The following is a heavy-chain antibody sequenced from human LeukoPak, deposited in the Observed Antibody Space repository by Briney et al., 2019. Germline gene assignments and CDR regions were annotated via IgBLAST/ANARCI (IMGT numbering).Heavy chain of an antibody. CDR1: GGSFRGYY. Sequence: SETLSLTCAVYGGSFRGYYWTWIRQPPGKGLEWIGEINHSGGTNYNPSLKSPVTISVDTSKNQFSLKLSSVTAAGTAVYYCARGSSAFDTYYYYYMDVWGKGTTVTVSS. CDR2: INHSGGT. CDR3: ARGSSAFDTYYYYYMDV. D-gene: IGHD3-22*01. V-gene: IGHV4-34*01. J-gene: IGHJ6*03.